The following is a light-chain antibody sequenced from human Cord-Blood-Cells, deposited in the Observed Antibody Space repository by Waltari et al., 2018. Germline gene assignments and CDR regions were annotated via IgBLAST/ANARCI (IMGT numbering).Light chain of an antibody. CDR1: QSVSSSY. CDR3: QQYGSSPRT. CDR2: GAS. Sequence: DIVLTQSPGTLSLSPGERATLSCRASQSVSSSYLAWYQQKPGQAPRLLIYGASSRATGIPDRFSGSGSGTDFTLTISRLEPKDFAVYYCQQYGSSPRTFGQGTKVEIK. V-gene: IGKV3-20*01. J-gene: IGKJ1*01.